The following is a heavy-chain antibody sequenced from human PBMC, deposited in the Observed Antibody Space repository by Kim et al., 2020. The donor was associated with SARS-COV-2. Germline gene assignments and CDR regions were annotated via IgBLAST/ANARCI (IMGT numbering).Heavy chain of an antibody. Sequence: PSFQGQVTISADKSNSTAYLQWSSLKASDTAMYYCARHASSGWSRGWFDPWGQGTLVTVSS. V-gene: IGHV5-51*01. D-gene: IGHD6-19*01. J-gene: IGHJ5*02. CDR3: ARHASSGWSRGWFDP.